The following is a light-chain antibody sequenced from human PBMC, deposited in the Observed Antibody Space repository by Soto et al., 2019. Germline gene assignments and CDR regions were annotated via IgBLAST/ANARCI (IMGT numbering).Light chain of an antibody. CDR2: AAS. J-gene: IGKJ4*01. CDR3: QQYGYSPT. Sequence: TQSPSTLSASVGDRVTITCRASQSISSYLAWYQQKPGQAPRLLIYAASSRATGIPDRFSGSGSGTDFTLTISRLEPEDFAVYYCQQYGYSPTFGGGTKVDIK. V-gene: IGKV3-20*01. CDR1: QSISSY.